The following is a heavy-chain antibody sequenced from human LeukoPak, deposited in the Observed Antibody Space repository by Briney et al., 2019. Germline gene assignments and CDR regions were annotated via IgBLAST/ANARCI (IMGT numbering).Heavy chain of an antibody. J-gene: IGHJ4*02. Sequence: SETLTLTCSISGDSINSGGYYWNWIHQPPGKGLEWLGYIHSGGNAYFNPSVEGRSSISLDKSQNQFFLRLTSVTAADTAVYFCARDHYDSRGDYVVEYWGQGTLVTVSS. D-gene: IGHD3-22*01. CDR3: ARDHYDSRGDYVVEY. V-gene: IGHV4-31*03. CDR2: IHSGGNA. CDR1: GDSINSGGYY.